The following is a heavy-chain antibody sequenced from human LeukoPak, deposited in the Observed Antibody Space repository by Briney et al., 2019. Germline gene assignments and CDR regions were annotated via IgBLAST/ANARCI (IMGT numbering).Heavy chain of an antibody. Sequence: SETLSLTCAVSGGSISSGGYSWSWIRQPPGKGLEWIGYIYHSGSTHYSPSLKSRVTISVDRSKNQFSLRLSSVRAADTAVYYCARAPRNNYEVTNFDIWGQGTMVTVSS. V-gene: IGHV4-30-2*01. CDR2: IYHSGST. D-gene: IGHD3-16*01. CDR3: ARAPRNNYEVTNFDI. J-gene: IGHJ3*02. CDR1: GGSISSGGYS.